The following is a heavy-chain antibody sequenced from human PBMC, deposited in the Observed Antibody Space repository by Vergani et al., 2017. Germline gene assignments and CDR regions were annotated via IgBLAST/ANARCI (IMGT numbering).Heavy chain of an antibody. Sequence: EVQLVESGGGLVQPGGSLRLSCSASGFTFSSYAMHWVRQAPGKGLEYVSAISSNGGSTYYADSVKGRFTISRDNSKNTLYLQMSSLRAEDTALYHCARDTGTPYYYGMDVWGQGTTVTVSS. D-gene: IGHD1-1*01. CDR1: GFTFSSYA. J-gene: IGHJ6*02. CDR2: ISSNGGST. V-gene: IGHV3-64D*06. CDR3: ARDTGTPYYYGMDV.